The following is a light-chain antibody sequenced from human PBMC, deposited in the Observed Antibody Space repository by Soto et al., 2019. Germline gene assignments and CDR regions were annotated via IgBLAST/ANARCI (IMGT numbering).Light chain of an antibody. J-gene: IGKJ2*01. CDR3: QQYQSYAPYT. CDR2: KAS. Sequence: DIQMTQSPSTLSASIGDRVTITCRASQSISSWLAWYQQKPGKAPELLIYKASNLHSGVPSRFSGRGSGTEFTLTISSLQPDDFATYYCQQYQSYAPYTFGQGTKVDIK. CDR1: QSISSW. V-gene: IGKV1-5*03.